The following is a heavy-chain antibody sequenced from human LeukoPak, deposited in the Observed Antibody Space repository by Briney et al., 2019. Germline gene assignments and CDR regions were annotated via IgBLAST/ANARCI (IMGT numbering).Heavy chain of an antibody. J-gene: IGHJ3*02. V-gene: IGHV1-69*04. D-gene: IGHD3-22*01. Sequence: SVKVSCKASGGTFSSYAISWVRQAPGQGLEWMGRIIPILGIANYAQKFQGRVTITADKSTSTAYMELSSLRSEDMAVYYSARKLFDSSGYSIHCFDIRGQGTMVTVSS. CDR2: IIPILGIA. CDR3: ARKLFDSSGYSIHCFDI. CDR1: GGTFSSYA.